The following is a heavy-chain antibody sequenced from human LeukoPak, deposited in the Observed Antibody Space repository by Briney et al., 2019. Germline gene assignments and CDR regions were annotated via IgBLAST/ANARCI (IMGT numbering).Heavy chain of an antibody. CDR3: ARLGGAAAAGPYFDY. D-gene: IGHD6-13*01. V-gene: IGHV4-4*09. Sequence: SETLSLTCTVSGGSISSYYWSWIRQPPGKGLEWIGYIYTSGSTNYNPSLKSRVTISVDTSKNQFSLKLSSVTAADTAVYYCARLGGAAAAGPYFDYWGQGILVTVSS. J-gene: IGHJ4*02. CDR1: GGSISSYY. CDR2: IYTSGST.